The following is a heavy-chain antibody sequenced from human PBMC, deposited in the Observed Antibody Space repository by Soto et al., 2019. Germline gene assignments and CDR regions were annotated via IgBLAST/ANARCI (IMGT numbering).Heavy chain of an antibody. J-gene: IGHJ6*02. V-gene: IGHV5-51*01. D-gene: IGHD6-6*01. CDR1: GYSFTSYW. CDR3: ARHPVGYSSSSEKYYGMDV. CDR2: IYPGDSDT. Sequence: GESLKISCKGSGYSFTSYWIGWVRQMPGKGLEWMGIIYPGDSDTRYSPSFQGQVTISADKSISTAYLQWSSLKASDTAMYYCARHPVGYSSSSEKYYGMDVWGQGTTVTVSS.